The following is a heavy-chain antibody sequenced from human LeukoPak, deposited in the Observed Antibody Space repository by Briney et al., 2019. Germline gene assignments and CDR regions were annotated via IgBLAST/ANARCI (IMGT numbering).Heavy chain of an antibody. J-gene: IGHJ5*02. D-gene: IGHD4-17*01. CDR1: GFTFDDYA. CDR3: AKASYGDYIGGWFDP. V-gene: IGHV3-9*03. Sequence: GRSLRLSCAASGFTFDDYAMHWVRQAPGKGLEWVSGISWNSGSIGYADSVKGRFTISRDNAKNSLYLQMNSLRAEDMALYYCAKASYGDYIGGWFDPWGQGTLVTVSS. CDR2: ISWNSGSI.